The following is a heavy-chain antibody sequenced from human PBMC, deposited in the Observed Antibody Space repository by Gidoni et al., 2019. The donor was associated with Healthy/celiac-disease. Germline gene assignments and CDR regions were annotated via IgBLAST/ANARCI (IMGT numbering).Heavy chain of an antibody. CDR1: GGSISSGGYY. CDR3: ARIWLGLYYFDY. V-gene: IGHV4-31*03. Sequence: QVQLQESGPGLVKPSQTLSLTCTVTGGSISSGGYYWSWIRQHPGKGLEWIGYIYYSGSTYYNPSLKSRVTISVDTSKNQFSLKLSSVTAADTAVYYCARIWLGLYYFDYWGQGTLVTVSS. D-gene: IGHD3-16*01. CDR2: IYYSGST. J-gene: IGHJ4*02.